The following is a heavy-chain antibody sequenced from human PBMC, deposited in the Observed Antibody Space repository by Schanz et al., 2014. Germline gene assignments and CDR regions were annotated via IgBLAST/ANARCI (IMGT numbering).Heavy chain of an antibody. Sequence: EQLVESGGGLVKPGGSLRLSCAASGFTLSNSDMHWVRQGTGKGLEWVSTIGYLGDTYYPDSVKGRFTVSRDNGQNSLYLQMNSLRAGDTAVYYCARGTDWNLHYWGQGTLVTVSS. D-gene: IGHD1-1*01. CDR2: IGYLGDT. CDR3: ARGTDWNLHY. V-gene: IGHV3-13*01. CDR1: GFTLSNSD. J-gene: IGHJ4*02.